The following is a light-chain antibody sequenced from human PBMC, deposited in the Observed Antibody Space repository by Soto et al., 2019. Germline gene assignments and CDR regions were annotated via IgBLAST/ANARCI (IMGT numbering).Light chain of an antibody. V-gene: IGKV1-6*01. CDR3: LQDYNYPRT. J-gene: IGKJ1*01. CDR1: QDITND. Sequence: AIQMTQSPPSLSASVGDRVTITCRASQDITNDLNWYQQKPGKAPKLLIYAASSLESGVPSRFSGSGSGTDFTLTISSLQPEDFATYYCLQDYNYPRTFGQGTKIEVK. CDR2: AAS.